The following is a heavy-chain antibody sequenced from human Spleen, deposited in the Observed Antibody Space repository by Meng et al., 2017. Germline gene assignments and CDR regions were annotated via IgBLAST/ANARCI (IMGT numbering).Heavy chain of an antibody. Sequence: QVRWVHSGAGGKTPGSSGKVSCKASGGPCSSDTISWVRPAPGQGLEWMGRIDPKNGDTHYAQKFQGRVTITGDTSISTAYMDLSGLRSDDTAVYYCARDEDISAAGKLFGDYWGQGTLVTVSS. V-gene: IGHV1-2*06. CDR1: GGPCSSDT. D-gene: IGHD6-13*01. CDR2: IDPKNGDT. CDR3: ARDEDISAAGKLFGDY. J-gene: IGHJ4*02.